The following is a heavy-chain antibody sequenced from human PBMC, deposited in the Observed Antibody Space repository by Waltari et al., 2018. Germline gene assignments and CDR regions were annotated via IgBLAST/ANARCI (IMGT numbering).Heavy chain of an antibody. Sequence: EVQLVASGGGLVQPGGSLRLSCAASGFTFSSYWMHWVRQAPAKGLVWVSRINSDGSSTSYADSVKGRFTISRDNAKNTLYLQMNSLRAEDTAVYYCASVTYDSSGYYSVGAFDIWGQGTMVTVSS. J-gene: IGHJ3*02. CDR2: INSDGSST. V-gene: IGHV3-74*01. D-gene: IGHD3-22*01. CDR1: GFTFSSYW. CDR3: ASVTYDSSGYYSVGAFDI.